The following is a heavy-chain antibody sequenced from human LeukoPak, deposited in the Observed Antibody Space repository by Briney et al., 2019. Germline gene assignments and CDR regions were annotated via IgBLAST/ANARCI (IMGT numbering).Heavy chain of an antibody. CDR2: TRFDDSYK. V-gene: IGHV3-30*02. CDR1: GFSFSSSG. D-gene: IGHD2-2*01. J-gene: IGHJ5*02. Sequence: AGGSLRLSCAASGFSFSSSGMHRVRQAPGKGPEWVAFTRFDDSYKAYGDTVKGRFTISRDNSKNTLYLQMDSLRSDDTAVYYCARDRYCSSTSCSNWFDPWGQGTLVTVSS. CDR3: ARDRYCSSTSCSNWFDP.